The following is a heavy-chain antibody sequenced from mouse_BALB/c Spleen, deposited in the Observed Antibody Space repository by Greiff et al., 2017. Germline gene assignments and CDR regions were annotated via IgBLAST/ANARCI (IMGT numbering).Heavy chain of an antibody. Sequence: AQLQQPGAELVKPGASVKLSCKASGYTFTSYWMHWVKQRPGQGLEWIGEINPSNGRTNYNEKFKSKATLTVDKSSSTAYMQLSSLTSEDSAVYYCARPYGYDAFDYWGQGTTLTVSS. D-gene: IGHD2-2*01. CDR2: INPSNGRT. J-gene: IGHJ2*01. V-gene: IGHV1S81*02. CDR3: ARPYGYDAFDY. CDR1: GYTFTSYW.